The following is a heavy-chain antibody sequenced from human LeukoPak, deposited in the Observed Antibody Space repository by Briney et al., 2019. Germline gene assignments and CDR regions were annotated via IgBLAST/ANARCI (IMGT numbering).Heavy chain of an antibody. CDR2: ISYDGSNK. J-gene: IGHJ4*02. CDR1: GFTFSRYG. Sequence: PGRSLRLSCVASGFTFSRYGMHWVRQAPGKGLEWVAVISYDGSNKDYADSVKGRFTISRDNSKNTLYLQMNSLRVEDTAVYYCAKEAPWATAMVILIDYWGQGTLVTVSS. D-gene: IGHD5-18*01. V-gene: IGHV3-30*18. CDR3: AKEAPWATAMVILIDY.